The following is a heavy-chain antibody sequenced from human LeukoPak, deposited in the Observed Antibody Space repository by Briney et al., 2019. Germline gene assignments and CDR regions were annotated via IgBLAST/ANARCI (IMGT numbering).Heavy chain of an antibody. J-gene: IGHJ4*02. CDR1: GFTFSTYS. D-gene: IGHD5-12*01. V-gene: IGHV3-21*01. CDR2: IGSSSSSI. CDR3: AREWQEGFDY. Sequence: PGGSLRLSCAAPGFTFSTYSMNWVRQAPGKGLEWVSSIGSSSSSIYYADSVKGRFTISRDNAKNSLYLQMNSLRAEDTAVYYCAREWQEGFDYWGQGTLVTVSS.